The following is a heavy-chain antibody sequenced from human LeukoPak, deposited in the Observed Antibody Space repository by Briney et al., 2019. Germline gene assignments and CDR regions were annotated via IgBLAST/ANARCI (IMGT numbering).Heavy chain of an antibody. CDR1: GFIFRDYY. Sequence: GGSLRLSCTTSGFIFRDYYMIWIRQAPGRGLECISYISPVGSTIYYADSVKGRFTISRDNAKNSLYLQMNSLRVEDTALYYCARGGGSGYCSGGSCLPDWFDPWGQGTLVTVSS. CDR2: ISPVGSTI. CDR3: ARGGGSGYCSGGSCLPDWFDP. V-gene: IGHV3-11*01. D-gene: IGHD2-15*01. J-gene: IGHJ5*02.